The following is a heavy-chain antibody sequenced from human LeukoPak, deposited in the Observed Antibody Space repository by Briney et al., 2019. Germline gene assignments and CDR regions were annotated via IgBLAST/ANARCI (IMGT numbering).Heavy chain of an antibody. CDR1: GFTFSSYA. V-gene: IGHV3-23*01. CDR2: ISGSGGST. CDR3: ATPFEYSSSYFDY. J-gene: IGHJ4*02. Sequence: GGSLRLSCAASGFTFSSYAMSWVRQAPGKGLEGVSAISGSGGSTYYADSVKGRFTISRDNSKSTLYLQMNSLRAEDTAVYYCATPFEYSSSYFDYWGQGTLVTVSS. D-gene: IGHD6-6*01.